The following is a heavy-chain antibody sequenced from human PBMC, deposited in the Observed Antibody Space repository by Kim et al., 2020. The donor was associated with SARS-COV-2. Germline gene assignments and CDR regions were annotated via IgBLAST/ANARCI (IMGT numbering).Heavy chain of an antibody. CDR2: IYHSGSS. CDR3: ARDLYSSGWYDY. J-gene: IGHJ4*02. D-gene: IGHD6-19*01. Sequence: SETLSLTCAVSCGSISSSNWWSWVRQPPGKGLEWIGEIYHSGSSNYNPSLKSRVTISVDKSKNQFSLKLSSVTAADTAVYYCARDLYSSGWYDYWGQGTLVTVSS. CDR1: CGSISSSNW. V-gene: IGHV4-4*02.